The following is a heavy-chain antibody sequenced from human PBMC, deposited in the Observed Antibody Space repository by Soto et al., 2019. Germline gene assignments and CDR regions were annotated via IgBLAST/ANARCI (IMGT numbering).Heavy chain of an antibody. CDR3: ARVSGGGSYYFDY. Sequence: PGGSLRLSCAASGFSFSDHYMDWIRQAPGKGLEWVGRTRNKANSYTTEYAASVKGRFTVSRDDSKNSLFLQMNSLKTEDTALYYCARVSGGGSYYFDYWGQGTLVTVSS. J-gene: IGHJ4*02. CDR2: TRNKANSYTT. V-gene: IGHV3-72*01. CDR1: GFSFSDHY. D-gene: IGHD1-26*01.